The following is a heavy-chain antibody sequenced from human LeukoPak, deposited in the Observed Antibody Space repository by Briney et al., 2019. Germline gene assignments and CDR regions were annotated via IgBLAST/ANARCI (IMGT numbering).Heavy chain of an antibody. D-gene: IGHD2-2*01. CDR2: IRYDGSNK. CDR1: GFTFSSYG. V-gene: IGHV3-30*02. J-gene: IGHJ6*03. CDR3: AKVGREPHRKDIVVVPAAMGPYYYYYYMDV. Sequence: PGGSLRLSCAASGFTFSSYGMNWVRQAPGKGLEWVAIIRYDGSNKYYADSVKGGFTISRDNSKNTLYLQMNSLRAEDRAVYYCAKVGREPHRKDIVVVPAAMGPYYYYYYMDVWGKGTTVTISS.